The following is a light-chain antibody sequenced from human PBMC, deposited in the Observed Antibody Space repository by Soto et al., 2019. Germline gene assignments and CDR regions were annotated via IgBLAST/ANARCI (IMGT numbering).Light chain of an antibody. V-gene: IGKV3-15*01. CDR3: QQYNNWPYT. Sequence: EIVMTQSPDTLSVSPGERATLSCRASQSVSSNLAWYQQKPGQAPRLLIFGASTRATGIPARFSGSGSGTEFTLTISSLQSEDCAVSHCQQYNNWPYTFGQGTTLEIK. CDR2: GAS. CDR1: QSVSSN. J-gene: IGKJ2*01.